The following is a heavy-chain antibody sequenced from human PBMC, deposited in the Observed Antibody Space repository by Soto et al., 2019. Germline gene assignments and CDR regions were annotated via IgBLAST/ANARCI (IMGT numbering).Heavy chain of an antibody. Sequence: QVQLQESGPGLVKPSQTLSLTCTVSGGSISSGGYYWSWIRQHPGKGLEWIGYIYYSGSTYYNPSLESRVTISVDTSKNQFSLKLSSVTAADTAVYYCARGGEGGYWGQRPINFDYWGQGTLVTVSS. CDR3: ARGGEGGYWGQRPINFDY. CDR2: IYYSGST. V-gene: IGHV4-31*03. CDR1: GGSISSGGYY. J-gene: IGHJ4*02. D-gene: IGHD2-15*01.